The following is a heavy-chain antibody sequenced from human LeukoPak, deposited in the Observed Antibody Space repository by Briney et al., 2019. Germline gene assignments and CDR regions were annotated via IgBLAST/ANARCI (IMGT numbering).Heavy chain of an antibody. J-gene: IGHJ3*02. V-gene: IGHV4-59*12. CDR1: GGSISSYY. D-gene: IGHD4-11*01. CDR2: IYYSGST. CDR3: ARDLAETTPDAFDI. Sequence: SETLSLTCTVSGGSISSYYWSWIRQPPGKGLEWIGYIYYSGSTNYNPSLKSRVTISVDTSKNQFSLKLNSVTAADTAVYYCARDLAETTPDAFDIWGQGTMVTVSS.